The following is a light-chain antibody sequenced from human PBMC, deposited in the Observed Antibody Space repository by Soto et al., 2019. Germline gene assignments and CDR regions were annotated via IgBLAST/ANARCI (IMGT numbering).Light chain of an antibody. CDR2: LTY. V-gene: IGKV1-17*01. J-gene: IGKJ1*01. CDR3: LKHTYYPRT. CDR1: QDIGND. Sequence: DIQITQSPSSLPASVVDRLSITCRASQDIGNDVGGYEQKRGKAPKRLIYLTYSLQTGVPSRFSGSGSGTDFSLTISSLQPEDSATYFCLKHTYYPRTSGQVTKGDIK.